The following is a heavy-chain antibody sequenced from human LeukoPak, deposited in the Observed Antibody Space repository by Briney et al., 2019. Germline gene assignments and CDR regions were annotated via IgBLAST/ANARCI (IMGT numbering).Heavy chain of an antibody. CDR1: GGSISSYY. Sequence: PSETLSLTCTVSGGSISSYYWSWIRQPPGKGLEWIGYIYYNGSTNYNPSLKSRVTISVDTSKNQFSLKLSSVTAADTAVYYCACFWSDYYYYYGMDVWGQGTTVTVSS. V-gene: IGHV4-59*12. CDR3: ACFWSDYYYYYGMDV. CDR2: IYYNGST. J-gene: IGHJ6*02. D-gene: IGHD3-3*01.